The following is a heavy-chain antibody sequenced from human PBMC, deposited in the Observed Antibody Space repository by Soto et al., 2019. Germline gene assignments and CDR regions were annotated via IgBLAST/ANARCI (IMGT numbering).Heavy chain of an antibody. Sequence: GGSLRLSCAASGFTFSSYGMHWVRQAPGKGLEWVAVIWYDGSNKYYADSVKGRFTISRDNSKNTLYLQMNSLRAEDTAVYYCARWANYYDSSGYKASMDVWGQGTTVTVSS. D-gene: IGHD3-22*01. CDR2: IWYDGSNK. V-gene: IGHV3-33*01. J-gene: IGHJ6*02. CDR3: ARWANYYDSSGYKASMDV. CDR1: GFTFSSYG.